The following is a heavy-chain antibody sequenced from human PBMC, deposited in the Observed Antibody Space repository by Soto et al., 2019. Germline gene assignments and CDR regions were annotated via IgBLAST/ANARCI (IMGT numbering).Heavy chain of an antibody. CDR2: IYYSGST. J-gene: IGHJ6*02. D-gene: IGHD3-3*01. Sequence: SETLSLTCTVSRGSISSGDYYWSWTRQPPGRGLEWIGYIYYSGSTYYNPSLKSRVTISVDTSKNQFSLKLSSVTAADTAVYYCAGTIFGVVNPHYGMDVWGQGTTVTVSS. V-gene: IGHV4-30-4*01. CDR1: RGSISSGDYY. CDR3: AGTIFGVVNPHYGMDV.